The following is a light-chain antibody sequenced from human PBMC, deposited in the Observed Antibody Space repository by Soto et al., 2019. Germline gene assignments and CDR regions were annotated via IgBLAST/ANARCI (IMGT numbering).Light chain of an antibody. J-gene: IGLJ3*02. CDR1: SSNIGSNY. CDR3: STWDNGLSGPV. CDR2: RKN. V-gene: IGLV1-47*01. Sequence: QSVLTQPPSASETPGQRVAISCSGSSSNIGSNYVYWYQQFPGMAPRLLIYRKNQRPSGVPDRFSASKSGTSASLAISGLRSEDEADYYCSTWDNGLSGPVFGGGTKLTVL.